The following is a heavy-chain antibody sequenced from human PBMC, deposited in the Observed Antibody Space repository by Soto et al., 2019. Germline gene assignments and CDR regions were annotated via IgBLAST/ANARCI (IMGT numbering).Heavy chain of an antibody. V-gene: IGHV1-18*01. CDR3: SRDWKYFYDSSGYYYDGFDP. CDR2: ISAYDGNS. D-gene: IGHD3-22*01. J-gene: IGHJ5*02. Sequence: QVQLVQSGAEVKKPGASVKVSCKASGYTFTNYGIIWVRQAPGQGLEWMGWISAYDGNSNYAQKVQARVTMTIDPSASTAYMELRSLRSDDTAVYYCSRDWKYFYDSSGYYYDGFDPWGQGILVTVSS. CDR1: GYTFTNYG.